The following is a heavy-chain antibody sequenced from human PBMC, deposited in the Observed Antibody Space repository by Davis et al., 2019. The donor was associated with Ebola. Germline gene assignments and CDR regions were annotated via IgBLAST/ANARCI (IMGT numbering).Heavy chain of an antibody. CDR3: AREVDEFFYYFDY. D-gene: IGHD2/OR15-2a*01. CDR2: ISSSSTI. Sequence: GGSLRLSCAASGFTFSSYSMNWVRQAPGKGLEWVSYISSSSTIYYADSAKGRFTISRDNAKNSLYLQMNSLRDEDTAVYYCAREVDEFFYYFDYWGQGTLVTVSS. V-gene: IGHV3-48*02. J-gene: IGHJ4*02. CDR1: GFTFSSYS.